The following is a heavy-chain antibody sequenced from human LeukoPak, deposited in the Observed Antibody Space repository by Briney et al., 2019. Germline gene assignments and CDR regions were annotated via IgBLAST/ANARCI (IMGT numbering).Heavy chain of an antibody. J-gene: IGHJ4*02. V-gene: IGHV4-39*01. CDR3: ARHSQTGYYNKPPVDY. Sequence: PSETLSLTCTVSGGSISSSSYYWGWLRQPPGKGLEWIGSIYYSGSTYYNPSLKSRVTISVDTSKNQFSLKLSSVTAADTAVYYCARHSQTGYYNKPPVDYWGQGTLVTVSS. CDR2: IYYSGST. D-gene: IGHD3-9*01. CDR1: GGSISSSSYY.